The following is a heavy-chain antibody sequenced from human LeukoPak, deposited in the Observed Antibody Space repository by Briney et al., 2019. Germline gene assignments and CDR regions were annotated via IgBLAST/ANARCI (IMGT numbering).Heavy chain of an antibody. CDR3: AREELLTGTGFDP. V-gene: IGHV4-59*01. CDR1: GGSISSYY. J-gene: IGHJ5*02. CDR2: IHYSGST. Sequence: PSETLSLTCTVSGGSISSYYWSWIRQPPGKGLEWIGYIHYSGSTNYNPSLKSRVTISVDTSKNQLSLKLSSVTAADTAVYYCAREELLTGTGFDPWGQGTLVTVSS. D-gene: IGHD1-20*01.